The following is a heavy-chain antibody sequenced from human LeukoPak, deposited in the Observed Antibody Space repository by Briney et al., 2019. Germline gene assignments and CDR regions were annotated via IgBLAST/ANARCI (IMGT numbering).Heavy chain of an antibody. CDR2: IYSGGST. J-gene: IGHJ4*02. V-gene: IGHV3-66*01. Sequence: GGSLRLSCAAPGFTVSSNYMSWVRQAPGKGLEWVSVIYSGGSTYYADSVKGRFTISRDNSKNTLYLQMNSLRAEDTAVYYCARDSYSSSSDYWGQGTLVTVSS. CDR3: ARDSYSSSSDY. CDR1: GFTVSSNY. D-gene: IGHD6-13*01.